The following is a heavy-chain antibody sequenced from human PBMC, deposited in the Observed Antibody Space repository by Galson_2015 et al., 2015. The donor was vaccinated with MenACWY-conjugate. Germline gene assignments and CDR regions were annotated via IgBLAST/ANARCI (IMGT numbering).Heavy chain of an antibody. J-gene: IGHJ4*02. CDR1: GYTFTNYW. CDR3: ARIGGASHLFDY. Sequence: QSGAEVKEPGESLAISCKASGYTFTNYWIIWVRQMPGKGLEWMGRIDPSDSEGNYSPSFQGHLTISADKSISTAYLQWGSLKASDTCMYYCARIGGASHLFDYWGQGSLVDVSS. D-gene: IGHD1-26*01. V-gene: IGHV5-10-1*01. CDR2: IDPSDSEG.